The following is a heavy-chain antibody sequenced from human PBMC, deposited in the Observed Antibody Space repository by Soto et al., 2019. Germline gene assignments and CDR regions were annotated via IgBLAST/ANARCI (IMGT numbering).Heavy chain of an antibody. Sequence: GGDLRLSWAASGFTFRPYGMQLVRPAPGKGLEWVAVISDDGVSKYYADSVQGRFTISRDNSESAVFLQMNSLRPDDTALYFCGRAYYFGSGTSYTLYYWGQGTQVTVSS. D-gene: IGHD3-10*01. CDR3: GRAYYFGSGTSYTLYY. J-gene: IGHJ4*02. V-gene: IGHV3-30*03. CDR2: ISDDGVSK. CDR1: GFTFRPYG.